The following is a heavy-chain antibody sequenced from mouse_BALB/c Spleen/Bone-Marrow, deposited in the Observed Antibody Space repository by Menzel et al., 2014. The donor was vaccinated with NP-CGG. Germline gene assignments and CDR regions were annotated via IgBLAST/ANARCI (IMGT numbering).Heavy chain of an antibody. J-gene: IGHJ2*01. CDR3: ATGTYYFDY. Sequence: SGAELAKPGASVKTSCKASGYTFTSYWMHWVRQRPGQGLEWIGYINPSTGYTEYNQKFKDKATLTADKSSSTAYMQLSSLTSEDSAVYYCATGTYYFDYWGQGTTLTVSS. V-gene: IGHV1-7*01. CDR1: GYTFTSYW. D-gene: IGHD4-1*01. CDR2: INPSTGYT.